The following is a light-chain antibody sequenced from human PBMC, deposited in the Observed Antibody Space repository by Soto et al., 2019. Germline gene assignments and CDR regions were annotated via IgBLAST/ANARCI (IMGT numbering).Light chain of an antibody. CDR2: EAS. Sequence: DIQMTQSPSSLSASVGDRVTITYQASQDITNDLNWYQQKPGKAPKVLIYEASNLKTGVPSRFSGSGSGTDFTFTISSLQPEDIATYFCQQYDTVPLTFGGGTKVEIK. CDR3: QQYDTVPLT. CDR1: QDITND. V-gene: IGKV1-33*01. J-gene: IGKJ4*01.